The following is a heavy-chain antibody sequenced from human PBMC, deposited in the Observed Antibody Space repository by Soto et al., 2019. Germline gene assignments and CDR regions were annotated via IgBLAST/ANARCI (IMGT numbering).Heavy chain of an antibody. CDR1: GGSVGTGAYY. Sequence: SETLSLTCRVSGGSVGTGAYYWSWIRQPPGKGLEWIGYTLYSGSPNYNPSLQSLQSRVTISVDTSRNQFSLRLTSVTAADTALYYCARHDYYHRTFGIWGQGTLVTVSS. CDR2: TLYSGSP. CDR3: ARHDYYHRTFGI. V-gene: IGHV4-61*08. D-gene: IGHD3-9*01. J-gene: IGHJ3*02.